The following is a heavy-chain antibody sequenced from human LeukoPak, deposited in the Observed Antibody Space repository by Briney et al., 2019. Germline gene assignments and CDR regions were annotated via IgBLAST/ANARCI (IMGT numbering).Heavy chain of an antibody. CDR3: VTENRYFDY. CDR1: GFTVSDAG. CDR2: IKRKTDGGTT. Sequence: GGSLRLSCAASGFTVSDAGMSWVRQAPGKGLEWVGRIKRKTDGGTTGYGAPVKGRFTISRDDSKNTLYLQMTSLKTEDTAVFYCVTENRYFDYWGQGTLVTVSS. J-gene: IGHJ4*02. D-gene: IGHD2-21*02. V-gene: IGHV3-15*01.